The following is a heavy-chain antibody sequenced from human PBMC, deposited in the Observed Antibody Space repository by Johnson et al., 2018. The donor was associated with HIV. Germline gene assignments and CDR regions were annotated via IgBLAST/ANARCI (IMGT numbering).Heavy chain of an antibody. V-gene: IGHV3-23*04. Sequence: VQLVESGGGLVQPGGSLRLSCAASGFTFSSYAMSWVRQAPGKGLEWVSAISGSGGSTYYADFVKGRFTISRDNAKNTLYLQMNSLRAEDTAVYYCVRAVYSSSSSCAFDMWGQGTVVTVSS. CDR2: ISGSGGST. D-gene: IGHD6-6*01. CDR3: VRAVYSSSSSCAFDM. J-gene: IGHJ3*02. CDR1: GFTFSSYA.